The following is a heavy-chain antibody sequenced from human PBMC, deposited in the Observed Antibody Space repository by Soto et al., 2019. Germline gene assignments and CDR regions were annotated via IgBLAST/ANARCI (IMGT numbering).Heavy chain of an antibody. Sequence: QVQLGQSGAEGKKPGASVKVSCKASGYIFTGYYMHWVRQAPGQGLECMGWIYPNSGGTNYAQKIQGWVTMTRDKSISTAYMELIRLRSDDTAVYYCAREVFRDSSGWERPGQYFQHWGQGTLVTVSS. CDR3: AREVFRDSSGWERPGQYFQH. D-gene: IGHD6-19*01. V-gene: IGHV1-2*04. J-gene: IGHJ1*01. CDR1: GYIFTGYY. CDR2: IYPNSGGT.